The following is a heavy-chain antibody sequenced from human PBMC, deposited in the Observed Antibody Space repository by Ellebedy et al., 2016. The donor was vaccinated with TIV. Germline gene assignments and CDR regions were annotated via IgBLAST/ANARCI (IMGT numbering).Heavy chain of an antibody. V-gene: IGHV1-18*01. Sequence: AASVKVSCKTSAYTFTSHGVSWVRQAPGLGLAWMGWISGLNGKTKYARTVQGRVTLTTDTAARTVYMELTSLRSDATAVYYSARDNTVGGTNWFDTWGQGTLVIVSS. CDR1: AYTFTSHG. J-gene: IGHJ5*02. D-gene: IGHD6-19*01. CDR3: ARDNTVGGTNWFDT. CDR2: ISGLNGKT.